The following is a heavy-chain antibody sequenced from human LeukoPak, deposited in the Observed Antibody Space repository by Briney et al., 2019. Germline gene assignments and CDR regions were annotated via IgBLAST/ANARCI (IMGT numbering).Heavy chain of an antibody. CDR2: IIPIFGTA. V-gene: IGHV1-69*05. D-gene: IGHD1-14*01. Sequence: SVKVSCKASGYTFTSYDINWVRQATGQGLEWMGGIIPIFGTANYAQKFQGRVTITTDESTSTAYMELSSLRSEDTAVYYCAGEPRAGTGGFDYWGQGTLVTVSS. CDR3: AGEPRAGTGGFDY. J-gene: IGHJ4*02. CDR1: GYTFTSYD.